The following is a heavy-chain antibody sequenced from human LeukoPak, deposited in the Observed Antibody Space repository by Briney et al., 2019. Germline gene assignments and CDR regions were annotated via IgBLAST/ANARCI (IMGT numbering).Heavy chain of an antibody. CDR1: GGSISSSSYY. CDR3: ARHIVGAMAFDY. V-gene: IGHV4-39*01. D-gene: IGHD1-26*01. J-gene: IGHJ4*02. Sequence: SETLSLTCTVSGGSISSSSYYWGWIRQPPGKGLEWIGSIYYSGSTYYNPSLKSRVTISVDTSKNQFSLKPSSVTAADTAVYYCARHIVGAMAFDYWGQGTLVTVSS. CDR2: IYYSGST.